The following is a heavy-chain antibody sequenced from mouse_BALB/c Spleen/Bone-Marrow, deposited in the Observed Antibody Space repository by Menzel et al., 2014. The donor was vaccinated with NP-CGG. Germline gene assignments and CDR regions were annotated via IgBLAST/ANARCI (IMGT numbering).Heavy chain of an antibody. CDR2: ISDGGDYT. V-gene: IGHV5-4*02. Sequence: EVMLVESGGGLVKPGGSLKLSCTASGFTFNYYYMYWVRQTPEKRLEWVATISDGGDYTYYLDSVEGRFTISRDNAKNNLYLQMSSLKSEDTAMYYCARDGEYRYDWFAYWGQGTLVTVSA. J-gene: IGHJ3*01. CDR1: GFTFNYYY. D-gene: IGHD2-14*01. CDR3: ARDGEYRYDWFAY.